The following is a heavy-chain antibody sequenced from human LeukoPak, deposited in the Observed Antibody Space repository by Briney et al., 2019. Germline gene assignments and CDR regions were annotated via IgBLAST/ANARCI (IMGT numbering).Heavy chain of an antibody. CDR1: GFAFTTYW. CDR2: IKQDGSET. J-gene: IGHJ4*02. D-gene: IGHD2/OR15-2a*01. CDR3: SNGIYDKSY. V-gene: IGHV3-7*01. Sequence: GGSLRLSCTASGFAFTTYWMAWVRQAPGKGLEWVANIKQDGSETYYAESVRGRFTSSRDNAKNSLYLQMNSLRAEDTAVYFCSNGIYDKSYWGQGALVIVSS.